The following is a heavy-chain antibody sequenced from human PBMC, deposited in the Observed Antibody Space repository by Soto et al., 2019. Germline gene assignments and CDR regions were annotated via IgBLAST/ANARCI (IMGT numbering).Heavy chain of an antibody. CDR3: ARGLWFGQLYADF. CDR1: GFTVSSNY. V-gene: IGHV3-53*04. CDR2: IYTSGST. J-gene: IGHJ4*02. D-gene: IGHD3-10*01. Sequence: VQLGEYGGGLVQPGRSLRLSCEASGFTVSSNYMSWVRQAPGKGLEWVSVIYTSGSTYYADSVKGRFTMSRHNSKNTLFLQLNSLRNEDTAVYYCARGLWFGQLYADFWGQGTLVTVSS.